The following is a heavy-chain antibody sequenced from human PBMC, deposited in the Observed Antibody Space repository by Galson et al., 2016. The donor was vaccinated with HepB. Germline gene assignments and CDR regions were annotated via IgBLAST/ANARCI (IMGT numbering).Heavy chain of an antibody. CDR2: IDPGNANT. V-gene: IGHV5-10-1*01. Sequence: QSGAEVKKPGESLRISCKGSGYTFTNYWIHWVRQMPGKGLEGMGKIDPGNANTNYSPSFQGHVTISVDKSISTAYLQWSSLKASDTAMYYCARPYYYHSGSYRDWGQGTLVTVSS. CDR3: ARPYYYHSGSYRD. D-gene: IGHD3-10*01. J-gene: IGHJ4*02. CDR1: GYTFTNYW.